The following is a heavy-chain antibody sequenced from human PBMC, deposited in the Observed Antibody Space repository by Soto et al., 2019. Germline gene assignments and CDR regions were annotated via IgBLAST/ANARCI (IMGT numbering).Heavy chain of an antibody. D-gene: IGHD3-10*01. Sequence: PSETLSLTCAVYGGSFSGYYWGWIRQPPGKGLEWIGEINHSGSTNYNPSLKSRVTISVDTSKNQFSLKLSSVTAADTAVYYCARGLTYYYGSGGYYSATYYYGMDVWGQGTTVTVSS. V-gene: IGHV4-34*01. CDR3: ARGLTYYYGSGGYYSATYYYGMDV. J-gene: IGHJ6*02. CDR1: GGSFSGYY. CDR2: INHSGST.